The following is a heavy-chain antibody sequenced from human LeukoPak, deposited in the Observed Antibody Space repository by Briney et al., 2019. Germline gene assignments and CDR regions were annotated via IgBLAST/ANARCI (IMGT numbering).Heavy chain of an antibody. CDR3: ARSCSSTSRYTSAFDI. D-gene: IGHD2-2*02. J-gene: IGHJ3*02. CDR1: GYSFTSYW. Sequence: GESLKISCKGSGYSFTSYWIGWVRQMPGKGLEWMGIIYPGDSDTRYSPSFQGQVTISADKSISTAYLQWSSLKASDTAMYYCARSCSSTSRYTSAFDIWGQGTMVTVSS. V-gene: IGHV5-51*01. CDR2: IYPGDSDT.